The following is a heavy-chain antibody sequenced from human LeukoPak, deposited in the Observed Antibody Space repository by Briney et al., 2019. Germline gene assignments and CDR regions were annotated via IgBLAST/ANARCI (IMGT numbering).Heavy chain of an antibody. CDR1: GYTFTSYD. CDR3: ARAEDYGGNSGLDYFDY. CDR2: MNPNSGNT. J-gene: IGHJ4*02. Sequence: ASVKVSCKASGYTFTSYDINWVRQATGQGLEWMGWMNPNSGNTGYAQKFQGRVTMTRNTSISTAYMELSSLRSEDTAVYYCARAEDYGGNSGLDYFDYWGQGTLVTVSS. V-gene: IGHV1-8*02. D-gene: IGHD4-23*01.